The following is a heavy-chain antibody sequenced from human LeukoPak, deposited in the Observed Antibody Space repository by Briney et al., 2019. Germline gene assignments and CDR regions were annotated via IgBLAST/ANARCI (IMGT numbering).Heavy chain of an antibody. CDR3: AKCGGDYYSEY. J-gene: IGHJ4*02. CDR2: ISDNGGST. D-gene: IGHD2-21*02. CDR1: GFTFSNYA. Sequence: PGGSLRLSCAASGFTFSNYAMNWVRQAPGKGLEWVASISDNGGSTWYAHSVKGRITISRDNSKSTLYLQMNSPRAEDAAVYYCAKCGGDYYSEYWGQGALVTVSS. V-gene: IGHV3-23*01.